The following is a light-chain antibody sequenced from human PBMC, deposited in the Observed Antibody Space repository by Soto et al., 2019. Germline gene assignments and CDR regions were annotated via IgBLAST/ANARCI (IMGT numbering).Light chain of an antibody. J-gene: IGLJ3*02. V-gene: IGLV1-44*01. CDR1: SSNIGSNT. Sequence: QSVLTQPPSASGTPGQRVTISCSGSSSNIGSNTVNWYQQLPGTAPKLLIYSNNQRPSRVPDRFSGSKSGTSASLAISGLHCEDEADDYCATGDDSMIGSWVFGGGTKLTVL. CDR3: ATGDDSMIGSWV. CDR2: SNN.